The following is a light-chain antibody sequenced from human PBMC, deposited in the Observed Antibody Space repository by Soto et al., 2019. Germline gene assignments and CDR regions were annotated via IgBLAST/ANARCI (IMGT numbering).Light chain of an antibody. CDR2: GAS. CDR3: HQYGSSAWP. Sequence: EIVLTQSPGTLSLSPGERATLSCRASESLRISYLAWYQQKPGQAPRLLIYGASSRATGIPDRFSGSGSGTDFTLTISRLEPEDFAVYYCHQYGSSAWPFGQGTKVDI. J-gene: IGKJ1*01. CDR1: ESLRISY. V-gene: IGKV3-20*01.